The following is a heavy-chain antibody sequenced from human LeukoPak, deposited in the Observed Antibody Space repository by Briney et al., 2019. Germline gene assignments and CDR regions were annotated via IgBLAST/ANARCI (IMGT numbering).Heavy chain of an antibody. J-gene: IGHJ4*02. CDR3: ARPATGYCSSAGCHWDS. CDR1: GFTFSTHS. Sequence: PGGSLRLSCAASGFTFSTHSMYWVRQAPGKGLEGGSSISASSNFIHYAESVRGRFTISRDNAKNSLYLQMNSLGAQDTAVYYCARPATGYCSSAGCHWDSWGQGTLVTVSS. CDR2: ISASSNFI. V-gene: IGHV3-21*01. D-gene: IGHD2-2*01.